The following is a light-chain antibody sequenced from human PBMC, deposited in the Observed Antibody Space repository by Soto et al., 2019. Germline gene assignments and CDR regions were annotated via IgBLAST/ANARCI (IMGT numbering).Light chain of an antibody. V-gene: IGLV4-69*01. CDR2: LNSDGSH. J-gene: IGLJ3*02. CDR1: SGHSSYA. Sequence: QSVLTQSPSASASLGASVKLTCTLSSGHSSYAIAWHQQQPEKGPRYLMKLNSDGSHSKGDGIPDRFSGSSSGAERYLTISSLQSEDEADYYCQTWGTDIPWVFGGGTQLTVL. CDR3: QTWGTDIPWV.